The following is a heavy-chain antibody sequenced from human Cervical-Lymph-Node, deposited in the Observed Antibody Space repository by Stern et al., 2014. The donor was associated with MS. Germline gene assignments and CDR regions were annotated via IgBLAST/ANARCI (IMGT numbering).Heavy chain of an antibody. CDR1: GFSLSTSGMC. J-gene: IGHJ6*02. D-gene: IGHD3-3*01. Sequence: QITLKESGPALVKPTQTLTLTCAFSGFSLSTSGMCGTWIRQPPGKALGWLSLFDWDDDKYYSPSLKTRLTISKDTSKNQVVLTMTNMDPEDTGTYYCARTAAQLRFMEWHYYYGMDVWGQGTTVTVSS. CDR3: ARTAAQLRFMEWHYYYGMDV. V-gene: IGHV2-70*01. CDR2: FDWDDDK.